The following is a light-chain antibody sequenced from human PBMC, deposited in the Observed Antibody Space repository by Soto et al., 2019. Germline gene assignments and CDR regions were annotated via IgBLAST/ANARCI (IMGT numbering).Light chain of an antibody. CDR3: CSYAGSYTYV. CDR1: SSDVGGYNY. J-gene: IGLJ1*01. CDR2: DVS. V-gene: IGLV2-11*01. Sequence: QSALTQPRSVSGSPGQSITISCTGTSSDVGGYNYVSWYQHHPGKAPKLMIYDVSKRPSGVPDRFSGSKSGNTASLTISGLQAEDEADYYCCSYAGSYTYVFATGTQLTVL.